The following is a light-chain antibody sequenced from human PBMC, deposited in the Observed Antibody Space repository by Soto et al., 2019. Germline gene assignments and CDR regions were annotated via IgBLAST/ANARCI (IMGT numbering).Light chain of an antibody. Sequence: DIVLTQSPGTLSLSPGERATLSCRASQSVSNSYLAWYQQKPGQAPRLLIYGASSRATGIPDRFSGDGSGTDCTLTSSRLEPEDFVVYYCQHYGTSPTWTFGQGTKVEVK. J-gene: IGKJ1*01. V-gene: IGKV3-20*01. CDR2: GAS. CDR3: QHYGTSPTWT. CDR1: QSVSNSY.